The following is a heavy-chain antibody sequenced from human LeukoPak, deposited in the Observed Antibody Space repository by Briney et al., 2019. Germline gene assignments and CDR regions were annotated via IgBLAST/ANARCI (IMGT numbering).Heavy chain of an antibody. Sequence: GGSLRLSCAASGFTFSNYDMHWVRQAAGKGLEGVSAIGTAGDTYYSASVRGRFTISRENARNSLFLQMSGLSAGDTAVYYCTSSPAYSSSWEAIDNWGQGTLVTVSS. CDR3: TSSPAYSSSWEAIDN. CDR2: IGTAGDT. V-gene: IGHV3-13*01. CDR1: GFTFSNYD. D-gene: IGHD6-13*01. J-gene: IGHJ4*02.